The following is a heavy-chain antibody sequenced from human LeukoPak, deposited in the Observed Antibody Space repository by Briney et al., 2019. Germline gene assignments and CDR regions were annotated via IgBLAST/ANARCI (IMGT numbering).Heavy chain of an antibody. CDR2: MNPNSGNT. CDR1: GYTFTNFD. Sequence: ASVKVSCKASGYTFTNFDINWVRQATGQGLEWMGWMNPNSGNTGYAQKFQGRVTMTRNTSISTAYMELSSLRSEDTAVYYCAREELGVMFWFDPWGQGTLVTVSS. CDR3: AREELGVMFWFDP. D-gene: IGHD3-16*01. V-gene: IGHV1-8*01. J-gene: IGHJ5*02.